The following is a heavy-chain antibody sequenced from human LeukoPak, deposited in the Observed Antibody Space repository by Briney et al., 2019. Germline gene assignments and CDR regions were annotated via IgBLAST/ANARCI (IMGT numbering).Heavy chain of an antibody. V-gene: IGHV4-31*03. CDR2: IYYSGST. CDR3: AREGYCGGDCYSFDY. J-gene: IGHJ4*02. Sequence: PSQTLSLTCTVSGGSISSGGYYWSWIRQHPGKGLEWIGYIYYSGSTYYNPSLKSRVTISVDTSKNQFSLKLSSVTAADTAVYYCAREGYCGGDCYSFDYWGQGTLVTVSS. CDR1: GGSISSGGYY. D-gene: IGHD2-21*02.